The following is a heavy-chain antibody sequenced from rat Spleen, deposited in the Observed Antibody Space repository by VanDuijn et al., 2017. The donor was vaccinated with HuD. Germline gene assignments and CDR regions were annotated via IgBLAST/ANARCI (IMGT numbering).Heavy chain of an antibody. CDR3: TRERYSSYPAFDY. V-gene: IGHV2-63*01. CDR2: MWYDGDT. CDR1: GFSLTTYS. Sequence: QVQLKESGPGLVQPSETLSLTCTVSGFSLTTYSVSWVRQSAGKGLEWMGKMWYDGDTAFNSALKSRLSISRDTSKNQVFLKMNSLQTDDTGTYYCTRERYSSYPAFDYWGQGVMVTVSS. J-gene: IGHJ2*01. D-gene: IGHD1-2*01.